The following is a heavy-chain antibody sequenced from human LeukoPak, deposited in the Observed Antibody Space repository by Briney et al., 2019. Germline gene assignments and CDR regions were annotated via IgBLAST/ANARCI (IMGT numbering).Heavy chain of an antibody. CDR2: ISGSGGST. Sequence: GGSLRLSCAASGFTFSSYAMSWVRQAPGKGLEWVSAISGSGGSTYYADSVKGRFTISRDNSKNTLYLQMNSLRAEDTAVYYCAKDFEPFGELSPLDYWGQGTLVTVSS. V-gene: IGHV3-23*01. CDR1: GFTFSSYA. D-gene: IGHD3-10*01. J-gene: IGHJ4*02. CDR3: AKDFEPFGELSPLDY.